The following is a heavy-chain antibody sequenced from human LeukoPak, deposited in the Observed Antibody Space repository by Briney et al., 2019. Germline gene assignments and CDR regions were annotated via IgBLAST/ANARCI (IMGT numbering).Heavy chain of an antibody. CDR1: GGSFSSCY. Sequence: SETLSLTCALYGGSFSSCYYRWICQPPGKGLEWIGEINHSGSTNYNPSLKSRVTISVDTSKNQFSLKLSSVTAADTAVYYCARAGVPYATRLYYYYLDRLVRGQETTVTVSS. CDR2: INHSGST. CDR3: ARAGVPYATRLYYYYLDRLV. V-gene: IGHV4-34*01. D-gene: IGHD2-15*01. J-gene: IGHJ6*02.